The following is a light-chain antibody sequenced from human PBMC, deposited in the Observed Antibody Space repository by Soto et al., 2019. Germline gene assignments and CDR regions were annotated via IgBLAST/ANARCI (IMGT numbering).Light chain of an antibody. CDR1: SSDDGGYNY. CDR3: SSYTSSSIDYV. Sequence: QSVLTQPASVSGSPGQSITISCTGTSSDDGGYNYVSWYQQRPGKAPKLMIYEVSNRPSGVSNRFSGSKSGNTASLTISGLQAEDEADYYCSSYTSSSIDYVFGTGTKLTVL. J-gene: IGLJ1*01. CDR2: EVS. V-gene: IGLV2-14*01.